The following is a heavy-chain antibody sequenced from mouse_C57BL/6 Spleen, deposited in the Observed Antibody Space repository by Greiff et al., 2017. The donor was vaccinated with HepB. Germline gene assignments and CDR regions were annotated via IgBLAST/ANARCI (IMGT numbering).Heavy chain of an antibody. Sequence: VQLQQSGAELVKPGASVKLSCKASGYTFTSSWMHWVKQRPGQGLEWIGMIHPKGGSTNYNEKFKGKATLTVDKSSSTAYMQLSSLTSEDSAIYYCAKLGPGYWGQGTTLTVSS. CDR3: AKLGPGY. D-gene: IGHD4-1*01. CDR2: IHPKGGST. V-gene: IGHV1-64*01. J-gene: IGHJ2*01. CDR1: GYTFTSSW.